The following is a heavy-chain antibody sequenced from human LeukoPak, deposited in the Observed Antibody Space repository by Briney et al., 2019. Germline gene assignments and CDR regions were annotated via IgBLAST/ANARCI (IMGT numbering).Heavy chain of an antibody. CDR3: ASSFKDSSGYYYWDAFDI. D-gene: IGHD3-22*01. CDR2: IYHSGST. V-gene: IGHV4-34*01. CDR1: GGSFSGYY. J-gene: IGHJ3*02. Sequence: SETLSLTCAVYGGSFSGYYWSWIRQPPGKGLEWIGYIYHSGSTYYNPSLKSRVTISVDRSKNQFSLKLGSVTAADTAVYYCASSFKDSSGYYYWDAFDIWGQGTMVTVSS.